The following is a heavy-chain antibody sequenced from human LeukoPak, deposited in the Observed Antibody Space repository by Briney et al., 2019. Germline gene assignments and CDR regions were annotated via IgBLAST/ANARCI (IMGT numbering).Heavy chain of an antibody. CDR1: GFTFSSYW. J-gene: IGHJ4*02. D-gene: IGHD3-3*01. CDR2: INSDGSST. CDR3: ARRYYDFWSGYSYYFDY. Sequence: GGSLRLSCAASGFTFSSYWMHWVRQAPGKGLVCVSRINSDGSSTNYADSVKGRFTISRDNAKNSLYLQMNSLRAEDTAVYSCARRYYDFWSGYSYYFDYWGQGTLVTVSS. V-gene: IGHV3-74*01.